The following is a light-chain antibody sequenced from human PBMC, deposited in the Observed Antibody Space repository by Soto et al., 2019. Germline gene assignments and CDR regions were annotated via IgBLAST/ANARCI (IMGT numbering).Light chain of an antibody. CDR3: QQYNDWPLT. CDR1: QSVGTN. J-gene: IGKJ4*01. Sequence: EIVMTQSPDTLSVSPGERATLSCRASQSVGTNLAWYQQKPGQAPRLVISGASTRATGPPARFSGSGSATDFTLSVSGLQSEDFAVYYCQQYNDWPLTFGGGTRVEIK. CDR2: GAS. V-gene: IGKV3-15*01.